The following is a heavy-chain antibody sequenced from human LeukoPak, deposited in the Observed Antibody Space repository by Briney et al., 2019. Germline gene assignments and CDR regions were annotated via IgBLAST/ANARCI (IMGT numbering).Heavy chain of an antibody. D-gene: IGHD3-10*01. V-gene: IGHV4-34*01. Sequence: PSETLSLTCAVYGGSFSGYYWSWIRQPPGKGLEWIGEINHSGSTNYNPSLKSRVTISVDTSKNQFSLKLSSVTAADTAVYYCASHVGSGSYYTDYWGQGTLVTVSS. CDR1: GGSFSGYY. CDR3: ASHVGSGSYYTDY. CDR2: INHSGST. J-gene: IGHJ4*02.